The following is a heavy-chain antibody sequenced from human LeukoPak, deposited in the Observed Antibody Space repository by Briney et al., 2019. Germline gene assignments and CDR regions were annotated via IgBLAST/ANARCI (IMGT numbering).Heavy chain of an antibody. CDR2: IKEDGSEE. CDR3: ARDVGSAVARGWFDP. CDR1: GFSFRSYW. J-gene: IGHJ5*02. Sequence: PGGSLRLSCAASGFSFRSYWMSWVRQAPGKGLEWVANIKEDGSEEYYVDSVKGRFTISRDNAKNSLYLQMNSLRAEDTAVYYCARDVGSAVARGWFDPWGQGTLVTVSS. V-gene: IGHV3-7*01. D-gene: IGHD5-18*01.